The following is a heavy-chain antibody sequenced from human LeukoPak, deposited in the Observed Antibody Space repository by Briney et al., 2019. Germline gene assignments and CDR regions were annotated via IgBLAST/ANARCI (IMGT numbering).Heavy chain of an antibody. V-gene: IGHV5-51*01. CDR2: SDPGDSDT. CDR1: GSIFTTYW. Sequence: GASREICGEGAGSIFTTYWSGGGRQLGGKGLGGMGISDPGDSDTTYSPSFQGQVTISADKSISTAYLQWSSLKASDTAIYYCARRRHKDDYEGFDFDYWGQGTLVTVSS. CDR3: ARRRHKDDYEGFDFDY. J-gene: IGHJ4*02. D-gene: IGHD4-17*01.